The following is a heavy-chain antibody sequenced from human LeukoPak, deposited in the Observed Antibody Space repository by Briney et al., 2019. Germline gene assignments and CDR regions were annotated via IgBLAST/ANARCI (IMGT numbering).Heavy chain of an antibody. CDR1: GGSISSHY. D-gene: IGHD3-3*01. V-gene: IGHV4-59*11. CDR3: ARVHDFWSGYYTRGYFDY. CDR2: IYYSGST. J-gene: IGHJ4*02. Sequence: SETLSLTCTVSGGSISSHYWSWIRQPPGKGLEWIGYIYYSGSTNYNPSLKSRVTISVDTSKNQFPLKLSSVTAADTAVYYCARVHDFWSGYYTRGYFDYWGQGTLVTVSS.